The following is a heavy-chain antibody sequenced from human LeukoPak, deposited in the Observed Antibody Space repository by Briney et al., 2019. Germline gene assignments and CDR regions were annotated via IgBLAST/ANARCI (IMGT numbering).Heavy chain of an antibody. Sequence: PGGSLRLSCEASGFTFISYAMSWVRQAPGKGLEWVSTISNTAYNTYYADSVKGRFTISRDNSANTVSLQMNSLRAEDTALYYCAKHSGSYFIYYVDSWGQGTQVTVSS. CDR1: GFTFISYA. CDR3: AKHSGSYFIYYVDS. CDR2: ISNTAYNT. D-gene: IGHD1-26*01. J-gene: IGHJ4*02. V-gene: IGHV3-23*01.